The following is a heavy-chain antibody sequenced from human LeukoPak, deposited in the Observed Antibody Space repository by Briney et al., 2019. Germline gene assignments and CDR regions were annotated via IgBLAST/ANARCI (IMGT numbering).Heavy chain of an antibody. Sequence: GGSLRLSCAASGFTFSSSAMSWVRQAPGKGLEWVSAISNNGGYTYYADSVKGRFTISRDNSKNTLYLQMNSLRAEDTAVYYCAKARSSTIYWGQGTLVTVSS. V-gene: IGHV3-23*01. CDR3: AKARSSTIY. D-gene: IGHD2-2*01. CDR2: ISNNGGYT. CDR1: GFTFSSSA. J-gene: IGHJ4*02.